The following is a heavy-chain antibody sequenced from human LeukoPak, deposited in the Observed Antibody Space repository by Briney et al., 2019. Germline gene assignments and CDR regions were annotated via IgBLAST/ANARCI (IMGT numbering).Heavy chain of an antibody. CDR2: ISGSGGST. D-gene: IGHD3-3*01. V-gene: IGHV3-23*01. CDR1: GFTFSSYA. J-gene: IGHJ4*02. Sequence: GGSLRLSCAASGFTFSSYAMSWVRQAPGKGLEWVSAISGSGGSTYYADSVKGRFTISRDNSKTTLYLQMNSLRAEDTAVYYCAKDRGSITIFGVVAPHFDYWGQGTLVTVSS. CDR3: AKDRGSITIFGVVAPHFDY.